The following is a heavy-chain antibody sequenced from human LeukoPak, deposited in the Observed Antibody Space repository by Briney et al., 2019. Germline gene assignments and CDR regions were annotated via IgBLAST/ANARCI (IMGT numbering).Heavy chain of an antibody. CDR1: GFTFSSYW. CDR3: ARRRGYSYGSYFDY. J-gene: IGHJ4*02. D-gene: IGHD5-18*01. Sequence: GGSLRLSCAASGFTFSSYWMSWVRQAPGKGLEWVAYIKQDGSEKYYVDSVKGRFTISRDNAKNSLYLQMNSLRAEDTAVYYCARRRGYSYGSYFDYWGQGTLVTVSS. V-gene: IGHV3-7*01. CDR2: IKQDGSEK.